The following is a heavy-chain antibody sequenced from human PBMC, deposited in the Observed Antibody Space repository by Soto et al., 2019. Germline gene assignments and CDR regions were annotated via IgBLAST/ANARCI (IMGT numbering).Heavy chain of an antibody. Sequence: GGSLRLSCAASGFTFSSYSMNWVRQAPGKGLEWVSSISSSSSYIYYADSVKGRFTISRGNAKNSLYLQMNSLRAEDTAVYYCARGSGWGSYYYYGMDVWGQGTTVTVSS. CDR1: GFTFSSYS. D-gene: IGHD6-19*01. CDR2: ISSSSSYI. V-gene: IGHV3-21*01. J-gene: IGHJ6*02. CDR3: ARGSGWGSYYYYGMDV.